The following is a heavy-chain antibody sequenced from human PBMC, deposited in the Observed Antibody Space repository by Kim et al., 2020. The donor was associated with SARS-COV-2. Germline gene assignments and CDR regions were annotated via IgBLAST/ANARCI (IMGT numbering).Heavy chain of an antibody. CDR1: GFTFSSYE. CDR2: ISSSGNNI. J-gene: IGHJ5*02. CDR3: ARGGRNCSGGSCYDWFDP. Sequence: GGSLRLSCAASGFTFSSYEMNWVRQAPGMGLEWVSYISSSGNNIYYTDSVKGRFTISRDNAKNSLYLQMNGLRAEDTAVYYCARGGRNCSGGSCYDWFDPWGQGTLVPVSS. V-gene: IGHV3-48*03. D-gene: IGHD2-15*01.